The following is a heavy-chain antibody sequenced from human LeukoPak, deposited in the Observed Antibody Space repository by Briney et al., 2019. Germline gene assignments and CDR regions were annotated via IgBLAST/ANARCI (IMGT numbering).Heavy chain of an antibody. J-gene: IGHJ4*02. V-gene: IGHV3-30*07. CDR2: ISYDGSNK. D-gene: IGHD2-21*02. Sequence: GGSLRLSCAASGFTFSSYAMHWVRQAPGKGLEWVAVISYDGSNKYYADSVKGRFTISRDNSKNTLYLQMNSLRAEDTAVYYCAKDGSAYCGGDCFLGYFDYWGQGTLVTVSS. CDR3: AKDGSAYCGGDCFLGYFDY. CDR1: GFTFSSYA.